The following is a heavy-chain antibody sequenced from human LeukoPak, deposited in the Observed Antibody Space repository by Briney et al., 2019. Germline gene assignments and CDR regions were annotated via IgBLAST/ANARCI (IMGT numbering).Heavy chain of an antibody. CDR1: GLTFSSYA. CDR3: ARSGYNRFDY. D-gene: IGHD5-24*01. V-gene: IGHV3-23*01. J-gene: IGHJ4*02. Sequence: GGSLRLSCAASGLTFSSYAMNWVRQAPGKGLEWVSAISGSGGNTYYADSVKGRVTISRDNSKNTLYLQMNSLRAEDTAVYYCARSGYNRFDYWGQGTLVTVSS. CDR2: ISGSGGNT.